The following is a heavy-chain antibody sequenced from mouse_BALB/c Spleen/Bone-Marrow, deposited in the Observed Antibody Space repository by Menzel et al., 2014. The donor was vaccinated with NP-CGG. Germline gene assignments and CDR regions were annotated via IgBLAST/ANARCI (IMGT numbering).Heavy chain of an antibody. V-gene: IGHV1-67*01. D-gene: IGHD1-1*01. Sequence: QVQLQQSGPELVRPGVSVKISSKGSGYTFTDYAMHWVKQSHAKSLEWIGVISTYSGNTNYNQKFKGKATMTVDKSSSTAYMELARLTSEDSAIYYCARGGIYYGSSSFAYWGQGTLVTVSA. J-gene: IGHJ3*01. CDR2: ISTYSGNT. CDR1: GYTFTDYA. CDR3: ARGGIYYGSSSFAY.